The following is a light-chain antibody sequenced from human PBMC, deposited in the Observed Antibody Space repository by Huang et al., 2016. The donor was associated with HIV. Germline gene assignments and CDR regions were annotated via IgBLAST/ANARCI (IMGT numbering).Light chain of an antibody. CDR2: GAS. Sequence: EIVLTQSPATLSLSPGERATLSCRASQSVSSDLDWYQQKAGQAPRRLIYGASNRVTGIPARFSGSGSGTDFTLTISSLEPEDFAVYYCQQRSDWPRTFGQGTKLEIK. J-gene: IGKJ2*01. CDR3: QQRSDWPRT. CDR1: QSVSSD. V-gene: IGKV3-11*01.